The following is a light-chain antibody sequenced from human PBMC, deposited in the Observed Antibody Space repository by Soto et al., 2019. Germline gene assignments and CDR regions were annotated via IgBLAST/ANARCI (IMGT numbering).Light chain of an antibody. J-gene: IGKJ4*01. CDR3: QQFSSSPRT. CDR1: QSVSSN. CDR2: GAS. V-gene: IGKV3-15*01. Sequence: EIVMTQSPATLSVSPGERATLSCRASQSVSSNLAWYQQKPGQAPRLLIYGASTRATGIPARFSGGGSGTDFTLTISRLEPEDFAVYYCQQFSSSPRTFGRGTQVDIK.